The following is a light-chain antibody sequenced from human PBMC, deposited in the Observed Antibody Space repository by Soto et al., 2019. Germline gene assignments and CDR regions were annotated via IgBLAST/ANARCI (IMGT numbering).Light chain of an antibody. CDR3: QQYHNWPIT. Sequence: EIVMTQSPATLSLSPGEGATLSCRASQSVSSNLAWYQQKPGQAPRLLISGASARVTGIPARFSGSGSGTDFTLTVSSLQSEDFASYYCQQYHNWPITFGGGTTVEIK. CDR2: GAS. V-gene: IGKV3-15*01. CDR1: QSVSSN. J-gene: IGKJ4*01.